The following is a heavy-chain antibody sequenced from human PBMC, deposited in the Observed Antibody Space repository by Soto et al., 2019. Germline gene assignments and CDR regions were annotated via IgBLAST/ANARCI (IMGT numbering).Heavy chain of an antibody. D-gene: IGHD2-2*01. CDR2: ISYDGSNK. Sequence: GSLRLSCAASGFTFSSYVMHWVRQAPGKGLEWGAVISYDGSNKYYADSVKGRFTISRDNSKHTLFLQMNSLRPEDTAVYYCAKDLEGYCSSTSCYTYFGLDVWGQGTTVTVSS. CDR1: GFTFSSYV. J-gene: IGHJ6*02. V-gene: IGHV3-30*18. CDR3: AKDLEGYCSSTSCYTYFGLDV.